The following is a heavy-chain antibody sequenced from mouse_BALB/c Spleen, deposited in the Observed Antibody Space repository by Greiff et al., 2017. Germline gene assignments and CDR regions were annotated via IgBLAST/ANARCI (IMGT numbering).Heavy chain of an antibody. J-gene: IGHJ3*01. Sequence: VPLQESGPGLVAPSQSLSITCTVSGFSLTSYDISWIRQPPGKGLEWLGVIWTGGGTNYNSAFMSRLSISKDNSKSQVFLKMNSLQTDDTAIYNCVSQTARVPWLDYWGQGTLVTVSA. CDR3: VSQTARVPWLDY. V-gene: IGHV2-9-2*01. D-gene: IGHD3-2*01. CDR1: GFSLTSYD. CDR2: IWTGGGT.